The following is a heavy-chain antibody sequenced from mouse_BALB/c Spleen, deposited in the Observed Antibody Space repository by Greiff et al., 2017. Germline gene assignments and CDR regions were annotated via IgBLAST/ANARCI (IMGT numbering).Heavy chain of an antibody. CDR1: GYTFTSYW. Sequence: EVQLQESGTVLARPGASVKMSCKASGYTFTSYWMHWVKQRPGQGLEWIGAIYPGNSDTSYNQKFKGKAKLTAVTSTSTAYMELSSLTNEDSAVYYCTREYYGSSYYDYDYAMDYWGQGTSVTVSS. V-gene: IGHV1-5*01. CDR3: TREYYGSSYYDYDYAMDY. J-gene: IGHJ4*01. CDR2: IYPGNSDT. D-gene: IGHD1-1*01.